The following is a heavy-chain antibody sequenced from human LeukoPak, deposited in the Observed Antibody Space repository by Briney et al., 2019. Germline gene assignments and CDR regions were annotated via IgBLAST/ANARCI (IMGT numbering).Heavy chain of an antibody. V-gene: IGHV3-74*01. J-gene: IGHJ6*04. D-gene: IGHD3-3*01. CDR3: ASGDYDFWSGYYTGHWFDP. CDR1: GFTFSSYW. CDR2: INSDGSST. Sequence: GGSLRLSCAASGFTFSSYWMYWVRQAPGKGLVWVSRINSDGSSTSYADSVKGRFTISRDNAKNTLYLQMNSLRAEDTAVYYCASGDYDFWSGYYTGHWFDPWGKGTTVTVSS.